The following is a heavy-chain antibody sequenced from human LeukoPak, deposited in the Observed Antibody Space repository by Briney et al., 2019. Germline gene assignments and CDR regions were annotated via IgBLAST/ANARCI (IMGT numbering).Heavy chain of an antibody. D-gene: IGHD1-26*01. CDR3: AKDSGTYYKGFDY. Sequence: GGSLRLSCAASGFTFSSYAMSWVRQAPGKGLEWVSTISGSGGSTYYADSVKGRFTISRNNSKNTLYLQMNSLRAEDTAVYYCAKDSGTYYKGFDYWGQGTLVTVSS. J-gene: IGHJ4*02. CDR2: ISGSGGST. CDR1: GFTFSSYA. V-gene: IGHV3-23*01.